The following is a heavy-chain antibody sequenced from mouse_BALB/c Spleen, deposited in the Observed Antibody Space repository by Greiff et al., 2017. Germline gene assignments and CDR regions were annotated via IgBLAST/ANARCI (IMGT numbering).Heavy chain of an antibody. D-gene: IGHD1-1*02. V-gene: IGHV1-7*01. Sequence: QVQLQQSGAELAKPGASVKMSCKASGYTFTSYWMHWVKQRPGQGLEWIGYINPSTGYTEYNQKFKDKATLTADKSSSTAYMQLSSLTSEDSAVYYCARAPGGGYFDVWGAGTTVTVSS. CDR1: GYTFTSYW. J-gene: IGHJ1*01. CDR3: ARAPGGGYFDV. CDR2: INPSTGYT.